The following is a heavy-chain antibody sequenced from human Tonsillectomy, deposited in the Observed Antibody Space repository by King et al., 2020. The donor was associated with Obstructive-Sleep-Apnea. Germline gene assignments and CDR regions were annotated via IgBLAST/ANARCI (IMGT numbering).Heavy chain of an antibody. CDR3: ARDSGRVRGIGHFDY. CDR2: FDTDGNT. CDR1: GFSVSVNN. V-gene: IGHV3-53*04. Sequence: VQLVESGGALVQPGGSLRVSCTVSGFSVSVNNMNWVRQGPGKGLEWVSVFDTDGNTDYADSVKGRFTLSRDLSKNTLYLQMNSLTNEDTAVYYCARDSGRVRGIGHFDYWGHGTLVTVAS. D-gene: IGHD3-10*01. J-gene: IGHJ4*01.